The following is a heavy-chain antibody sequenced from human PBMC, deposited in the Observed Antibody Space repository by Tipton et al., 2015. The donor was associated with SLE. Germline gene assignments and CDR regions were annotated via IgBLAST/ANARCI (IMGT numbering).Heavy chain of an antibody. J-gene: IGHJ6*03. CDR3: ARQLGMEYYYYMDV. Sequence: LRLSCAVSGGSISNGGNSWSWIRQPPGKGLEWIGYIYHSGSTYYNPSLKSRVTISVDRPKNQFSLKLSSVTAADTAVYYCARQLGMEYYYYMDVWGKGTTVTVSS. CDR2: IYHSGST. D-gene: IGHD7-27*01. V-gene: IGHV4-30-2*01. CDR1: GGSISNGGNS.